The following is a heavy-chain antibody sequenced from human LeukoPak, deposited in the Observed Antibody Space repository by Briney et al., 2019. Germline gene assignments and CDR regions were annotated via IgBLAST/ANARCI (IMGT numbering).Heavy chain of an antibody. CDR1: GGSISSYY. CDR3: ARVLGIYDWHFDL. CDR2: IYYSGST. D-gene: IGHD5/OR15-5a*01. V-gene: IGHV4-59*01. Sequence: SETLSLTCTVSGGSISSYYWSWIRQPPGKGLEWIGYIYYSGSTNYNPSLKSRVTISVDTSKNQFSLKLSSVTAADTAVYYCARVLGIYDWHFDLWGRGTLVTVSS. J-gene: IGHJ2*01.